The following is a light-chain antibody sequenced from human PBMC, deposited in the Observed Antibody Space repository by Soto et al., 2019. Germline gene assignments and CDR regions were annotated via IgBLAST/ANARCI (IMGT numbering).Light chain of an antibody. J-gene: IGLJ1*01. V-gene: IGLV2-23*01. CDR3: CSYAGRSSYV. CDR2: EGS. Sequence: QSALTQPASVSGSPGQSITISCTGTSSDVGSYNLVSWYQQPPGKATKLMIYEGSKRPAVVSNRFSGSKSGNTASLIISGLQAEDAAYYYACSYAGRSSYVFGTGTKVTVL. CDR1: SSDVGSYNL.